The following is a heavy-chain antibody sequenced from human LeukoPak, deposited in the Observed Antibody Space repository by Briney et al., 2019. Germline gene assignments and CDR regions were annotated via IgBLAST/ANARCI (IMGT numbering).Heavy chain of an antibody. Sequence: GGSLRLSCAASGFTFSDYAMSWVRQAPGKALEWVSSISGSSYHIYYADSVKGRFTISRDNANNLLYLQMNSLRAEDTAVYYCASGTIVGARGADNWGQGTLVTVSS. CDR2: ISGSSYHI. CDR3: ASGTIVGARGADN. J-gene: IGHJ4*02. V-gene: IGHV3-21*01. CDR1: GFTFSDYA. D-gene: IGHD1-26*01.